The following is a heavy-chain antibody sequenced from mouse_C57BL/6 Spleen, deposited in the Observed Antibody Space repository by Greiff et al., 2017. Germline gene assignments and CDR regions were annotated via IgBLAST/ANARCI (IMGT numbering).Heavy chain of an antibody. CDR2: IYPGSGNT. CDR1: GYSFTSYY. Sequence: VQLQQSGPELVKPGASVKISCKASGYSFTSYYIHWVKQRPGQGLEWIGWIYPGSGNTKYNEKFKGKATLTADTSSSTAYMQLSSLTSEDSAVYYCARLEVTHYFDYWGQGTTLTVSS. CDR3: ARLEVTHYFDY. J-gene: IGHJ2*01. V-gene: IGHV1-66*01. D-gene: IGHD2-2*01.